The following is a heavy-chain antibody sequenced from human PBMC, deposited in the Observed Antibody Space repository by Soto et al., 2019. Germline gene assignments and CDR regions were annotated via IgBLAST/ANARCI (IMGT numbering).Heavy chain of an antibody. Sequence: GGSLRLSCAASGFTFSSYWMHWVRQAPGKGLVWVSRINSDGSSTSYADSVKGRFTISRDNAKNTLYLQMNSLRAEDTAVYYCARGGFWSGYYTGYYYYYMDVWGKGNTVTVSS. CDR1: GFTFSSYW. D-gene: IGHD3-3*01. J-gene: IGHJ6*03. V-gene: IGHV3-74*01. CDR2: INSDGSST. CDR3: ARGGFWSGYYTGYYYYYMDV.